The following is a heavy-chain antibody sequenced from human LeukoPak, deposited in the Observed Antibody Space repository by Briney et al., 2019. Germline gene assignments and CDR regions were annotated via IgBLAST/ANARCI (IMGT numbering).Heavy chain of an antibody. V-gene: IGHV3-30*04. CDR3: TLTTFGVVYYFDY. J-gene: IGHJ4*02. CDR2: ISYDGIYQ. CDR1: GFTFSSYA. D-gene: IGHD1/OR15-1a*01. Sequence: GRSLRLSCATSGFTFSSYAMHWVRQAPGKGLEWVALISYDGIYQYYADSVKGRFIISRDNSKNTLYLQLNSLRLEDTAVYYCTLTTFGVVYYFDYWGQGTLVTVSS.